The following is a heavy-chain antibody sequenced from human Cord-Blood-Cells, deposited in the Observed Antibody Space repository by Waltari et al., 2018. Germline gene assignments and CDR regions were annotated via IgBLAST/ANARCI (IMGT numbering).Heavy chain of an antibody. CDR1: GFTFSSYG. Sequence: QVQLVESGGGVVQPGRSLRLSCAASGFTFSSYGMHWVRQAPGKGLGWVAVISYDGSNKYYADSVRGRFTIARDNSKSTLYLQMNSLRAEDTAVYYCAKDRCGGDCYSFDYWGQGTLFTVSS. CDR2: ISYDGSNK. J-gene: IGHJ4*02. D-gene: IGHD2-21*01. CDR3: AKDRCGGDCYSFDY. V-gene: IGHV3-30*18.